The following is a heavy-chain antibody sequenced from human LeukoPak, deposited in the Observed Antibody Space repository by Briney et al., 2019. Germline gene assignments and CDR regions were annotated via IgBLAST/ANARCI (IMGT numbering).Heavy chain of an antibody. V-gene: IGHV4-4*07. CDR3: ARDWGRVGLRGFDP. Sequence: PSETLSLTCSVSGDSMSSRYLSWIRHPAGKGLEWIGRIHISGRSYINPSLKSRLTMSVDTSKNHFSLKLVSVTAADTAVYYCARDWGRVGLRGFDPWGQGTLVTVSS. D-gene: IGHD3-16*01. CDR1: GDSMSSRY. J-gene: IGHJ5*02. CDR2: IHISGRS.